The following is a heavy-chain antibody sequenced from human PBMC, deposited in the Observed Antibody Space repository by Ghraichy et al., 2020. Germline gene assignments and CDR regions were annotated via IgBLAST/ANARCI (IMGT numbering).Heavy chain of an antibody. J-gene: IGHJ6*02. CDR3: AKSEAYYYYGMDV. CDR1: GFTFSSYA. V-gene: IGHV3-23*01. CDR2: ISGSGGST. Sequence: GGSLRLSCAASGFTFSSYAMSWVRRAPEKGLEWVSAISGSGGSTYYADSVKGRFTISRDNSKNTLYLQMNSLRAEDTAVYYCAKSEAYYYYGMDVWGQGTTVTVSS.